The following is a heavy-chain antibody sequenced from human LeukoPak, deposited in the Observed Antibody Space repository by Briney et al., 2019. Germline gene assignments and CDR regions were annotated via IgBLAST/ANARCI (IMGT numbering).Heavy chain of an antibody. CDR2: IYSGGST. Sequence: GGSLRLSCAASGFTVSSNYMSWVRQAPGKGLEWVSVIYSGGSTYYAGSVKGRFTISRDNSKNTLYLQMNSLRAEDTAVYYCAREAIYGDYRYWGQGTLVTVSS. V-gene: IGHV3-53*01. CDR3: AREAIYGDYRY. CDR1: GFTVSSNY. D-gene: IGHD4-17*01. J-gene: IGHJ4*02.